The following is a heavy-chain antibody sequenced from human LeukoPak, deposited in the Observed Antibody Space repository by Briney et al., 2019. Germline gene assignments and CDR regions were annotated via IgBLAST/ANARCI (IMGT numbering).Heavy chain of an antibody. Sequence: PSQTLSLTCTVSGGSISSGGYYWSWIRQPPGKGLEWIGYIYHSGSTYYNPSLKSRVTISVDRSKNQFSLKLSSVTAADTAVYYCAREGVDYYDSSGYIDYWGQGTLVTVSS. CDR3: AREGVDYYDSSGYIDY. V-gene: IGHV4-30-2*01. CDR1: GGSISSGGYY. J-gene: IGHJ4*02. CDR2: IYHSGST. D-gene: IGHD3-22*01.